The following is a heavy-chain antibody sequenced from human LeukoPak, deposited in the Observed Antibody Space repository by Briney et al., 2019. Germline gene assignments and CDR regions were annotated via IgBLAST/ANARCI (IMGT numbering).Heavy chain of an antibody. CDR2: IRQDGSEE. V-gene: IGHV3-7*01. CDR1: GFTFSNYW. CDR3: ATNRWFGEPDY. Sequence: GGSLRLSCAASGFTFSNYWMSWVRQAPGKGLEWVANIRQDGSEEYYVGSVKGRFAISRDNAKNSLYLQMNSLRAEDTAAYYCATNRWFGEPDYWGQGTLVTVSS. D-gene: IGHD3-10*01. J-gene: IGHJ4*02.